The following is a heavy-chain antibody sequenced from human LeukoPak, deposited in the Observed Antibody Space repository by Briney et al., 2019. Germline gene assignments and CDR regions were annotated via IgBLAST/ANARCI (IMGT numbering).Heavy chain of an antibody. CDR1: GFTFSSYE. Sequence: EGSLRLSCAASGFTFSSYEMNWVRQAPGKGLEWVSYISSSGSTIYYADSVKGRFTISRDNAKNSLYLQMNSLRAEDTAVYYCARGNYGSGFDPWGQGTLVTVSS. CDR2: ISSSGSTI. CDR3: ARGNYGSGFDP. J-gene: IGHJ5*02. D-gene: IGHD3-10*01. V-gene: IGHV3-48*03.